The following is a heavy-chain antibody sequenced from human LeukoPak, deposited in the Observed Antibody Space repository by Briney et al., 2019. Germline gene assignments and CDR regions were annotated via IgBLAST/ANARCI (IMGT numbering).Heavy chain of an antibody. Sequence: PGGSLRLSCAASGFTFSIYGMGWVRQAPGKGLEWVSSISDNGGNTYYADSAKGRFTISRDNSKSTLYLQMNSLRADDTAVYYCARDTLGEGEDANYAVYYFDYWGQGTVVTVSS. V-gene: IGHV3-23*01. J-gene: IGHJ4*02. D-gene: IGHD4/OR15-4a*01. CDR1: GFTFSIYG. CDR2: ISDNGGNT. CDR3: ARDTLGEGEDANYAVYYFDY.